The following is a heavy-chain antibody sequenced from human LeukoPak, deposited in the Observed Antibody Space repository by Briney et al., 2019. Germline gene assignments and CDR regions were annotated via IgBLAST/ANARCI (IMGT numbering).Heavy chain of an antibody. CDR3: ARDLFVDFWSGYLVP. J-gene: IGHJ5*02. CDR1: GGSISSYY. CDR2: IYTSGST. D-gene: IGHD3-3*01. V-gene: IGHV4-4*07. Sequence: SETLSLTCTVSGGSISSYYWSWIRQPAGKGLEWIGRIYTSGSTNYNPSLKSRVTMSVDTSKNQFSLKLSSVTAADTAVYYCARDLFVDFWSGYLVPWGQRTLVTVSS.